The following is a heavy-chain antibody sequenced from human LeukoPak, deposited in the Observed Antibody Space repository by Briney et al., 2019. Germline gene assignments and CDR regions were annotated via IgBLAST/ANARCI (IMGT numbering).Heavy chain of an antibody. D-gene: IGHD3-3*01. CDR2: ISGSGGST. CDR3: AARRGYYHYMDV. Sequence: PGGSLRLSCAASGFTFSSYAMSWVRQAPGKGLEWVSGISGSGGSTYYADSVKGRFTISRDNSKNTLSLQMNSLTAEDTAVYYCAARRGYYHYMDVWGKGTTVTVSS. J-gene: IGHJ6*03. V-gene: IGHV3-23*01. CDR1: GFTFSSYA.